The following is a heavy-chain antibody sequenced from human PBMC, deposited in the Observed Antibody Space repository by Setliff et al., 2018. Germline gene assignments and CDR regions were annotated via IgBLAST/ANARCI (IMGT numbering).Heavy chain of an antibody. V-gene: IGHV3-48*01. D-gene: IGHD3-3*01. CDR3: ARGPTIFGAIYYMDV. CDR2: ISSSSSTI. Sequence: PGGSLRLSCAASGFTFSSYSMNWVRQAPGKGLEWVSYISSSSSTIYYADSVKGRFTIPRDNAKNSLYLQMNSLRAEDTAVYYCARGPTIFGAIYYMDVWGKGTTVTVS. J-gene: IGHJ6*03. CDR1: GFTFSSYS.